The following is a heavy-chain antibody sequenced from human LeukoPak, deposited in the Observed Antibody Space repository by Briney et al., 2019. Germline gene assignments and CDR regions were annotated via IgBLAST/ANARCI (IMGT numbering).Heavy chain of an antibody. V-gene: IGHV3-33*01. CDR1: GFTFSSYG. CDR3: ARILVWVAGYSSSWYVAY. Sequence: PGGSLRLSCAASGFTFSSYGMHWVRQAPGKGLEWVAVIWYDGSNKYYADSVKGRFTISRDNSKNTLYLQMNSLRAEDTAVYYCARILVWVAGYSSSWYVAYWGQGTLVTVSS. CDR2: IWYDGSNK. D-gene: IGHD6-13*01. J-gene: IGHJ4*02.